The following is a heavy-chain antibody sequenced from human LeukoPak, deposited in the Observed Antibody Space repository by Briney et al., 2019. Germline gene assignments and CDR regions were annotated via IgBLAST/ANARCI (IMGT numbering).Heavy chain of an antibody. D-gene: IGHD3-9*01. V-gene: IGHV4-59*01. CDR1: GGSINNYY. CDR2: IYYTEST. Sequence: PSETLSLTCTVSGGSINNYYWSWVRQPPGKGLEWLGYIYYTESTNYNPSLKSRVTISVDTSKNQFSLKLSSVTAADTAVYYCAGYDILTHAFDIWGQGTMVTVSS. J-gene: IGHJ3*02. CDR3: AGYDILTHAFDI.